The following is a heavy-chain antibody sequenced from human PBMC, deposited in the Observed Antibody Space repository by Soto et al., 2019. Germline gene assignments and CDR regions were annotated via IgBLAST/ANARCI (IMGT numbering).Heavy chain of an antibody. CDR3: AGADN. J-gene: IGHJ4*02. V-gene: IGHV3-30-3*01. CDR2: IAYDGSNN. Sequence: QVQLVESGGGVVQPGRSLRLSCVASGFTFSDYAMYWVRQAPGKGLEWVALIAYDGSNNHCADSVKGRFTISRDNSKNTLYLQMDSLRGEDTATYYCAGADNWGQGTVVTVSS. CDR1: GFTFSDYA.